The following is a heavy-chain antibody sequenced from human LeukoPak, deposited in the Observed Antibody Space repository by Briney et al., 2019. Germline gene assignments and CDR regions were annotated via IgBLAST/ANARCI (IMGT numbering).Heavy chain of an antibody. CDR1: GFTVSSNH. D-gene: IGHD7-27*01. Sequence: GGSLRLSCAASGFTVSSNHMSWVRQAPGQGLEWVSVIYIGGTIYYADSVKGRFTTSRDNSQNTVYLEMHSLRAEDTAVYYCARDGENYYYDYWGQGTLVTVST. CDR2: IYIGGTI. V-gene: IGHV3-66*01. J-gene: IGHJ4*02. CDR3: ARDGENYYYDY.